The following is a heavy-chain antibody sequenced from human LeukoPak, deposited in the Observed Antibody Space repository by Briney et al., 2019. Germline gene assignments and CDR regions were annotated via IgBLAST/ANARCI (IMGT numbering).Heavy chain of an antibody. J-gene: IGHJ4*02. CDR2: IYHSGST. CDR1: GYSISSGYC. CDR3: ARVEVGTPPFDY. D-gene: IGHD6-13*01. V-gene: IGHV4-38-2*01. Sequence: SETLSLTCAVSGYSISSGYCWGWIRQPPGKGLEWIGNIYHSGSTYYNSSLKSRVTISVDTSKNQFSLKLTSVTAADTAVYYCARVEVGTPPFDYWGQGTLVTVSS.